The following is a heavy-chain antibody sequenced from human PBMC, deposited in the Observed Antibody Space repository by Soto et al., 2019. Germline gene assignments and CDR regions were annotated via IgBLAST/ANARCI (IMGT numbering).Heavy chain of an antibody. CDR1: GYSFTSYD. Sequence: QVQLVQSGAEVKKPRASVKVSCKTSGYSFTSYDINWVRQATGQGIEWMGWMNPNSGNAGNAQKFQGRVTMTRNTSISTAYMELSSLRSEDTAVYYCARGSRGVRFDPWGQGTLVTVSS. CDR2: MNPNSGNA. D-gene: IGHD3-10*01. V-gene: IGHV1-8*01. J-gene: IGHJ5*02. CDR3: ARGSRGVRFDP.